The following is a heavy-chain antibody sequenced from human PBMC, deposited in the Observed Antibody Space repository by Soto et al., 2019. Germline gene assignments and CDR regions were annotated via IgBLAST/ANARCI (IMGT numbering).Heavy chain of an antibody. V-gene: IGHV1-8*01. CDR2: MNPNSGNT. CDR3: ASETVSWFDT. D-gene: IGHD3-16*01. J-gene: IGHJ5*02. CDR1: GYTFTSYD. Sequence: QVQLVQSGAEVKKPGASVKVSCKASGYTFTSYDINWVRQATGQGLEWMGWMNPNSGNTGYAQKFQGRVTMTRNTSISTAYMELTSLIYEGTAVYYCASETVSWFDTWGQGTLVTVSS.